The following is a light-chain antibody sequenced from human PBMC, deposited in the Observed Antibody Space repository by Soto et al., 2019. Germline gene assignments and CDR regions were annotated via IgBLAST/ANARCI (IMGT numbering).Light chain of an antibody. CDR1: QGISNY. V-gene: IGKV1-27*01. J-gene: IGKJ1*01. CDR2: AAS. CDR3: QKYNSAPSWT. Sequence: DSLLTQARSSLSPSVGARVTTACIVSQGISNYLAWYQQKPGKVPKLLTYAASSLQSAVSSRFSRSGSGTDFTLTISSLQPEAVATYYSQKYNSAPSWTFGQGPNVDI.